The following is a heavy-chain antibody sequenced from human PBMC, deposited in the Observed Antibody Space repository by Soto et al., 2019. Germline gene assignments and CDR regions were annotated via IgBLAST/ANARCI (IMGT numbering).Heavy chain of an antibody. J-gene: IGHJ6*02. CDR2: IYYSGST. CDR3: AREVYGDYAYGMDV. D-gene: IGHD4-17*01. V-gene: IGHV4-31*03. Sequence: SETLSLTCTVSGGSISSGGYYWSWIRQHPGKGLEWIGYIYYSGSTYYNPSLKSRVTISVDASKNQFSLKLSSVTAADTAVYYCAREVYGDYAYGMDVWAQGTTVTVSS. CDR1: GGSISSGGYY.